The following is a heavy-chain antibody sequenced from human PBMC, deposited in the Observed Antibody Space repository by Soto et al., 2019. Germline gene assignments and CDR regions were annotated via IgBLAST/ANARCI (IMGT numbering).Heavy chain of an antibody. Sequence: EVQLVESGGGLVQPGGSLRLSCAASGFTVSSNYMSWVRQAPGKGLEWVSVIYSGGSTYYADSVKGRFTISRDNSKNTLYIKMKSLRAEDTAVYYCARDRIAVAGNPEYFQHWGQGTLVTVSS. CDR1: GFTVSSNY. D-gene: IGHD6-19*01. CDR3: ARDRIAVAGNPEYFQH. J-gene: IGHJ1*01. V-gene: IGHV3-66*01. CDR2: IYSGGST.